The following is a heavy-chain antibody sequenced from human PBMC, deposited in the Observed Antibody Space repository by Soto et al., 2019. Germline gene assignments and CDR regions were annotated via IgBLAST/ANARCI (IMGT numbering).Heavy chain of an antibody. CDR3: AKDKTDYDFWIGYPRPDYYYVMDV. CDR1: GFTFSSYG. V-gene: IGHV3-30*18. CDR2: ISYDGSNK. Sequence: SLRLSCAASGFTFSSYGMHWVRQAPGKGLEWVAVISYDGSNKYYADSVKGRFTISRDNSKNTLYLQMNSLRAEDTAVYYCAKDKTDYDFWIGYPRPDYYYVMDVWGQGSSVTVSS. J-gene: IGHJ6*02. D-gene: IGHD3-3*01.